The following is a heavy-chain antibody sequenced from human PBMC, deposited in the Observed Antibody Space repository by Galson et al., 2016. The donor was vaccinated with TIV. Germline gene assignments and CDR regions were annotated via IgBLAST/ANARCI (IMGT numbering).Heavy chain of an antibody. CDR1: GFSITNYG. CDR3: VRDICTSVDCDPFDY. J-gene: IGHJ4*02. CDR2: LRYNGNSN. Sequence: SLRLSCAASGFSITNYGIHWVRQSPGRGLEAVGILRYNGNSNYYLESVKGRFTMSRDTSKSTVYLEMNSLRTEDTAVYYCVRDICTSVDCDPFDYWGQGTQVTVSS. V-gene: IGHV3-30*19. D-gene: IGHD2-8*02.